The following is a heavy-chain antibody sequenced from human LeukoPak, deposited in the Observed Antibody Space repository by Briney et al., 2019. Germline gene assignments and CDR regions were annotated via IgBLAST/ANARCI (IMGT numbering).Heavy chain of an antibody. CDR1: GYTFTNYN. CDR3: ARAASVATDED. V-gene: IGHV1-8*01. J-gene: IGHJ4*02. Sequence: ASVKVSCKASGYTFTNYNINWVRQATGQGLEWMGWMNPNSDNTGYAQKFQGRVTMTRNTSISTAYMELSTLRSEDTAVYYCARAASVATDEDWGQGTLVTVSS. CDR2: MNPNSDNT. D-gene: IGHD5-12*01.